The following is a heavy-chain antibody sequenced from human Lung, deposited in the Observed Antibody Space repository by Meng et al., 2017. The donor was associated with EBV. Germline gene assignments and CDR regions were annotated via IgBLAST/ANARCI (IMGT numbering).Heavy chain of an antibody. CDR3: ARDSPLDGYSLLDY. V-gene: IGHV7-4-1*02. D-gene: IGHD5-24*01. CDR1: AYAFHSYA. J-gene: IGHJ4*02. Sequence: HVQLFQLGRVDRQLGASVKDSCRASAYAFHSYAHNGVRQAPGQGPDWMGWIDPNTGTPTYDQGFTGRFVFSLDTSVSTAYLQITSFRADDTAVYYCARDSPLDGYSLLDYWGQGTLVTVSS. CDR2: IDPNTGTP.